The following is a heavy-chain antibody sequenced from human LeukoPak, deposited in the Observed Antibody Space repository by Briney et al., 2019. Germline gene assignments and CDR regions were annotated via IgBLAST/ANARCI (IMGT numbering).Heavy chain of an antibody. V-gene: IGHV4-39*01. J-gene: IGHJ4*02. Sequence: SEALSLTCTVSGGSISSSSYYWGWIRQPPGKGLEWIGSIYYSGSTYYNPSLKSRVTISVDTSKNQFSLKLSSVTAADTAVYYCARQIGQQDYWGQGTLVTVSS. CDR2: IYYSGST. CDR1: GGSISSSSYY. CDR3: ARQIGQQDY. D-gene: IGHD6-13*01.